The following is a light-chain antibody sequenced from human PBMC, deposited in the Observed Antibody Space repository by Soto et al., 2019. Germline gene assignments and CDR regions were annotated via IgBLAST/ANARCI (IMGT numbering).Light chain of an antibody. V-gene: IGLV3-1*01. CDR2: KDS. CDR3: QVWDRSTRV. Sequence: SYELTQAPSVSVSPGQTATITCSGDKLEKKYACWYQQKPGQSPVLVIYKDSRRPSGIPERISGSNSGNTATLTISGTQAMDEADYYCQVWDRSTRVFGGGTQLTVL. J-gene: IGLJ7*01. CDR1: KLEKKY.